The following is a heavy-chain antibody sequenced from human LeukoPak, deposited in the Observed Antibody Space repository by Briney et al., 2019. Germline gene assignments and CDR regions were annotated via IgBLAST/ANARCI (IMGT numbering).Heavy chain of an antibody. D-gene: IGHD5-18*01. V-gene: IGHV3-21*01. Sequence: GGSLRLSCAASGFTFSSYSMNWVRQATGKGLEWVSSISSSSSYIYYADSVKGRFTISRDNAKNSLYLQMNSLRAEDTAVYYCARAGRAMVPLYYMDVWGKGTTVTVCS. CDR2: ISSSSSYI. CDR1: GFTFSSYS. J-gene: IGHJ6*03. CDR3: ARAGRAMVPLYYMDV.